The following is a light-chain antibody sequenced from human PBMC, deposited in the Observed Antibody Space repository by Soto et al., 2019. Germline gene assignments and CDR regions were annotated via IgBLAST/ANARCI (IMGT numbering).Light chain of an antibody. V-gene: IGKV1-5*01. CDR2: DAS. CDR1: QRIGNW. CDR3: QQYNTYSTA. Sequence: DIQMTQSPSTLSASIGDRVTITCRASQRIGNWLAWYQQKPGKAPKLLIYDASNLQSGVPSRFSGSGSGTEFTLTISSLRPDDFATYYCQQYNTYSTAFGQGTRVEIK. J-gene: IGKJ1*01.